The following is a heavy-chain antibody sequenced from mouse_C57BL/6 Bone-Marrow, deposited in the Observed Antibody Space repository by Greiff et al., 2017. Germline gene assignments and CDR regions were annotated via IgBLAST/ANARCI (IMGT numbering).Heavy chain of an antibody. CDR1: GFTFSSYA. V-gene: IGHV5-4*01. D-gene: IGHD2-12*01. CDR2: ISDGGSYT. CDR3: ARDYESFLYYAMDY. Sequence: EVKLMESGGGLVKPGGSLKLSCAASGFTFSSYAMSWVRQTPEKRLEWVATISDGGSYTYYPDNVKGQFTITRDNAKNNLYLQMSHLKSEDTAMYYCARDYESFLYYAMDYWGQGTSVTVSS. J-gene: IGHJ4*01.